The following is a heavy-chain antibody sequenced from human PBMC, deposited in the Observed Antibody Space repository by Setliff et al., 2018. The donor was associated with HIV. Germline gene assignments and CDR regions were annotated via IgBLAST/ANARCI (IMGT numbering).Heavy chain of an antibody. V-gene: IGHV4-39*01. J-gene: IGHJ6*03. CDR1: GASISNSNAY. D-gene: IGHD6-13*01. Sequence: PSETLSLTCGVYGASISNSNAYWGWLRQPPGKRLEWLGSIYSSGSPSYNPSLSSRLTISVDTSKNHVSLRLTSVTAADTGVYYCARHRDPPGTSWIYYYYYMDLWGEGTTVTVSS. CDR3: ARHRDPPGTSWIYYYYYMDL. CDR2: IYSSGSP.